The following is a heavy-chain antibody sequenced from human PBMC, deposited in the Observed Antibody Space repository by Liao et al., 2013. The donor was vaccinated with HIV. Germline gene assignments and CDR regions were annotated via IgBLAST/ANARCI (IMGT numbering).Heavy chain of an antibody. CDR2: IYTSGST. Sequence: QVQLQESGPGLVKPSETLSLTCTVSGDSIRSRYWSWIRQPPGKGLECIGRIYTSGSTNYNPSLKSRVTMSIDTSRNQFSLRLSSVTAADTAVYFCARSRSYPGSSLHFDYWAREPWSPSPQ. D-gene: IGHD2-2*01. V-gene: IGHV4-4*07. J-gene: IGHJ4*02. CDR3: ARSRSYPGSSLHFDY. CDR1: GDSIRSRY.